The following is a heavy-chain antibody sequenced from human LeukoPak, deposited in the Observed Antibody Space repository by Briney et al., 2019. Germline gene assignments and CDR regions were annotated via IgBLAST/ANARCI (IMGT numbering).Heavy chain of an antibody. D-gene: IGHD6-13*01. CDR3: AKDKKSWLYFFDY. J-gene: IGHJ4*02. CDR2: ISWNSGSI. V-gene: IGHV3-9*01. CDR1: EFTFDDYA. Sequence: PGGSLRLSCVASEFTFDDYAMHWVRQAPGKGLEWVSGISWNSGSIGYADSVKGRFTISRDNAKNSLYLQMNSLRTEDTALYYCAKDKKSWLYFFDYWGQGTLVTVSS.